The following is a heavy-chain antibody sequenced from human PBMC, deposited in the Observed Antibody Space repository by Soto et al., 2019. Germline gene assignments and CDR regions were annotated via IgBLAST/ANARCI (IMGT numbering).Heavy chain of an antibody. CDR3: TTDIVLVVAATFVVY. Sequence: EVQLVESGGGLVKPGGSLRLSCAASGFTFSNAWMNWVRQAPGKGLEWVGRIKSKTDGGTTDYAAPVKGRFTISRDDSKNTLYLQMNSLKTEDTAVYYCTTDIVLVVAATFVVYWGQGTLVTVSS. CDR2: IKSKTDGGTT. J-gene: IGHJ4*02. D-gene: IGHD2-15*01. CDR1: GFTFSNAW. V-gene: IGHV3-15*07.